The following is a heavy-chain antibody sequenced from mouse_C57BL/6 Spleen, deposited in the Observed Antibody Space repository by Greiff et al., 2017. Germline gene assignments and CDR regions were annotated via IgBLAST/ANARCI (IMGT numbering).Heavy chain of an antibody. V-gene: IGHV1-15*01. Sequence: VQLHQSGAELVRPGASVTLSCKASGYTFTDYEMHWVKQTPVHGLEWIGAIDPETGGTAYNQKFKGKAILTADKSSSTAYMELRSLTSEDSAVYYCTRDPPHYYGSSPFDYWGQGTTLTVSS. D-gene: IGHD1-1*01. CDR1: GYTFTDYE. CDR3: TRDPPHYYGSSPFDY. J-gene: IGHJ2*01. CDR2: IDPETGGT.